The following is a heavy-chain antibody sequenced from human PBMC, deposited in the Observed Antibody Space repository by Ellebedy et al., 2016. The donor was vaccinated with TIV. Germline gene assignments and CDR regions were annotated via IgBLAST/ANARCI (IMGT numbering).Heavy chain of an antibody. CDR1: GFTFNNYA. Sequence: GESLKISXAASGFTFNNYAMHWVRQAPGKGLEWVAFISYDGSNKYYADSVKGRFTISRDNSKNTLYLQMNSLRGEDTAVYYCARDRGGMYLWNHFDYWGQGTLVTVSS. CDR2: ISYDGSNK. V-gene: IGHV3-30-3*01. CDR3: ARDRGGMYLWNHFDY. D-gene: IGHD1-1*01. J-gene: IGHJ4*02.